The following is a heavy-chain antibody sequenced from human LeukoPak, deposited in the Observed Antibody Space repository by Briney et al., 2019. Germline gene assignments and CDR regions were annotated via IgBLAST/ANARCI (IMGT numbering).Heavy chain of an antibody. CDR1: GGSISSGDYY. CDR2: IYYSGST. CDR3: ARFYSDRTVED. D-gene: IGHD3-22*01. Sequence: KPSENLSLTCTVSGGSISSGDYYWSWIRQPPGKGLELIGYIYYSGSTYYNPSLKTLFTISVDTSKHQLSLKLTSVTAADKAVYYCARFYSDRTVEDWGQGTLVTVSS. J-gene: IGHJ4*02. V-gene: IGHV4-30-4*01.